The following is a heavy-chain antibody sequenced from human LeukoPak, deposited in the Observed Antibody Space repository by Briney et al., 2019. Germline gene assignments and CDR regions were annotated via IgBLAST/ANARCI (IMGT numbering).Heavy chain of an antibody. V-gene: IGHV3-64D*09. J-gene: IGHJ4*02. CDR1: GFTFSSYA. CDR3: VKMPNWGPGY. CDR2: ISGNGGTT. D-gene: IGHD7-27*01. Sequence: PGGSLRLSCSASGFTFSSYAMHWVRQAPGKGLEYVSGISGNGGTTSYADSLKGRFTISRDNSKNTLYLQMSSLRAEDTAVYYCVKMPNWGPGYWGQGTLVTVSS.